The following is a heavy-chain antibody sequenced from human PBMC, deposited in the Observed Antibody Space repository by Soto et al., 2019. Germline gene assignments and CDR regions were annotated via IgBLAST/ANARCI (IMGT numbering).Heavy chain of an antibody. CDR1: GYTFVNFD. Sequence: GASVKFSCKASGYTFVNFDISWVRQAAGQGLEWLGWMNPGSGKTGYASKFQGRVAMTRDASTGTSHLELSSLTSDDTAVYYCARMASAGTLNWFDPWGQGTLVTVSS. V-gene: IGHV1-8*02. CDR3: ARMASAGTLNWFDP. D-gene: IGHD6-13*01. CDR2: MNPGSGKT. J-gene: IGHJ5*02.